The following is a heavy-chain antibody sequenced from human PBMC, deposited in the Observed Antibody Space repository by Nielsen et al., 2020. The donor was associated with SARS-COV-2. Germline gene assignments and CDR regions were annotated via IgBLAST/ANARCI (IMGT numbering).Heavy chain of an antibody. CDR1: GFTFSSYG. CDR3: ARGPSSGWYARWFDP. V-gene: IGHV3-30*03. Sequence: GGSLRLSCAASGFTFSSYGMHWVRQAPGKGLEWVAVISYDGSNKYYADSVKGRFTISRDNSKNTLYLQMNSPRAEDTAVYYCARGPSSGWYARWFDPWGQGTLVTVSS. J-gene: IGHJ5*02. D-gene: IGHD6-19*01. CDR2: ISYDGSNK.